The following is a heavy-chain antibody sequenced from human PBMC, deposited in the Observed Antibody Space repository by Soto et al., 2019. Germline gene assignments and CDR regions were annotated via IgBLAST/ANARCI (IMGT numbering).Heavy chain of an antibody. CDR1: GGSISSYY. Sequence: PSETLSLTCTVSGGSISSYYWSWIRQPPGKGLEWIGYIYYSGSTNYNPSRKSRVTISVDTPKNQFSLKLSSVTAADTAVYYCARAGATMVRGYYYYYGMDVWGQGTTVTVSS. V-gene: IGHV4-59*01. CDR2: IYYSGST. D-gene: IGHD3-10*01. J-gene: IGHJ6*02. CDR3: ARAGATMVRGYYYYYGMDV.